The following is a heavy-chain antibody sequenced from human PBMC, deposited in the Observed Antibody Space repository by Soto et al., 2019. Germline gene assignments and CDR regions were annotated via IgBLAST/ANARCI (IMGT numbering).Heavy chain of an antibody. CDR3: ATWHLREHAYYI. V-gene: IGHV3-53*01. CDR2: VYDLDGT. Sequence: DVQLVESGGGLIQPGGSLRLSCVASGLTVSGKKYMAWVRQAPGKGPEWLSGVYDLDGTYYADSVRGRFTTSIDGSRTTVYLQMRDLRPEDTALYFCATWHLREHAYYIWGQGTMVTVSS. J-gene: IGHJ3*02. CDR1: GLTVSGKKY. D-gene: IGHD5-12*01.